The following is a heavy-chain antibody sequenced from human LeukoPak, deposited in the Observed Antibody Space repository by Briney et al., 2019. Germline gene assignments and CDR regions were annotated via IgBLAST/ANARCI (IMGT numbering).Heavy chain of an antibody. CDR1: GGSISSSSYF. D-gene: IGHD2-2*01. Sequence: SETLSLTCTVSGGSISSSSYFWGWMRQPPGQGLEWIGSINYSGSTYDNPSLKSRVTTSVDTSNNQFSLKLSSVTAADTAVYYCARGVVPAAIWQNWFDPWGQGTLVIVSS. CDR2: INYSGST. CDR3: ARGVVPAAIWQNWFDP. J-gene: IGHJ5*02. V-gene: IGHV4-39*07.